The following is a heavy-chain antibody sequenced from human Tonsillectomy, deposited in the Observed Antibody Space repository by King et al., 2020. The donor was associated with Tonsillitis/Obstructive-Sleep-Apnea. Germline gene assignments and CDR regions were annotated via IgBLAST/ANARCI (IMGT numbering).Heavy chain of an antibody. Sequence: TLKESGPTLVKPTQTLTLTCSFSGFSLSTSGVGVGWIRQPPGKALEWLALIYWDDDERYSPSLRSRLTITKDTSKNQVVLSMTDMDPVDTASYYCAHRSTCIRCYTDYFDYWGQGILVTVSS. D-gene: IGHD2-2*01. J-gene: IGHJ4*02. CDR2: IYWDDDE. V-gene: IGHV2-5*02. CDR3: AHRSTCIRCYTDYFDY. CDR1: GFSLSTSGVG.